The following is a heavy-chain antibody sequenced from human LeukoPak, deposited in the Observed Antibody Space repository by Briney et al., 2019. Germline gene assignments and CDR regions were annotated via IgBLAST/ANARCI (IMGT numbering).Heavy chain of an antibody. CDR2: INPNSGGT. CDR3: ARDLKRITMILPSGY. D-gene: IGHD3-22*01. Sequence: ASVKVSCKASGYTFTGYYMHWVRQAPGQGLEWMGWINPNSGGTNYVQKFQGRVTMTRDTSTSTAYMELRSLRSDDTAVYYCARDLKRITMILPSGYWGQGTLVTVSS. V-gene: IGHV1-2*02. J-gene: IGHJ4*02. CDR1: GYTFTGYY.